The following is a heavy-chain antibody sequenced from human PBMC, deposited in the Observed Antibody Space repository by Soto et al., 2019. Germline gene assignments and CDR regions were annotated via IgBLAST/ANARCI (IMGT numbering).Heavy chain of an antibody. CDR3: AKEYYDIWTGYSYYFDY. D-gene: IGHD3-9*01. V-gene: IGHV3-30*18. CDR2: ISYDGSNK. CDR1: GFTFSSYG. J-gene: IGHJ4*02. Sequence: PGGSLRLSCAASGFTFSSYGMHWVRQAPGKGLEWVAVISYDGSNKYYADSVKGRFTISRDNSKNTLYLQMNSLRAEDTAVYYCAKEYYDIWTGYSYYFDYWGQGT.